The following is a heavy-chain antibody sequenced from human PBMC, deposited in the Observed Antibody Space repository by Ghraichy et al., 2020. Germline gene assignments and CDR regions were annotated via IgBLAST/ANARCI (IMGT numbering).Heavy chain of an antibody. D-gene: IGHD6-13*01. J-gene: IGHJ3*01. Sequence: SETLSLTCSVSGGPIRRKYWSWIRQPPGKGLEWIGFIYEGGSTRYNPALRGRATISEDTSKNEIALRLQSVSAADTAVYYCVRDLHSSAFYSEGSYDVWGQGTLVTVS. CDR2: IYEGGST. CDR3: VRDLHSSAFYSEGSYDV. V-gene: IGHV4-59*01. CDR1: GGPIRRKY.